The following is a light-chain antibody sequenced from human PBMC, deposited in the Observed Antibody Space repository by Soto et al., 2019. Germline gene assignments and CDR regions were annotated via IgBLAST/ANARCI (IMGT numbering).Light chain of an antibody. J-gene: IGLJ3*02. Sequence: QLVLTQSPSASASLGASVKLTCTLSSGHSTYAIAWLQQQPEKGPRYLMKVNSDGSHIRGDGIPDRLSGSSSGAERYLTISSLQSEDEADYYCQTWGTGFQVFGGGTKVTVL. CDR1: SGHSTYA. CDR2: VNSDGSH. V-gene: IGLV4-69*01. CDR3: QTWGTGFQV.